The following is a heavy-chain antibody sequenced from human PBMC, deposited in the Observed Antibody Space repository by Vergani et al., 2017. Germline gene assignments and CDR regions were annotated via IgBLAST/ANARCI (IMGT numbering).Heavy chain of an antibody. CDR1: GGSISSSSYY. V-gene: IGHV4-61*05. J-gene: IGHJ5*02. Sequence: QLQLQESGPGLVKPSETLSLTCTVSGGSISSSSYYWGWIRQSPGKGLEWIGYIYYSGNTNYNPSLESRVTISVDTSKNQFSLKLNSVTAEDTAVYYCARGPHADPWGQGTLVTVSS. CDR3: ARGPHADP. CDR2: IYYSGNT.